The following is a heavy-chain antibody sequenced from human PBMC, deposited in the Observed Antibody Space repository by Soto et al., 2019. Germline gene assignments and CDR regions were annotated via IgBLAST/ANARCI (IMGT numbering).Heavy chain of an antibody. Sequence: GESLKISCEGSGYNFPDYWIGWVRQMPGKGLEWMGIIYPGDSDTRYSPSLQGQVTISVDKSISTAYLQWSSLKASDTAVYYCARHVQLRSSFDYWGQGTLVTSPQ. J-gene: IGHJ4*02. CDR2: IYPGDSDT. CDR1: GYNFPDYW. CDR3: ARHVQLRSSFDY. V-gene: IGHV5-51*01.